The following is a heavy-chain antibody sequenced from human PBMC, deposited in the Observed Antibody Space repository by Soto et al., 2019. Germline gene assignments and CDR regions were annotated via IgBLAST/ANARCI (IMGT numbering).Heavy chain of an antibody. CDR3: AKEYGSTWIDH. Sequence: CAASGFTFSPYGMHWVRQAPGKGLEWVAAMSYDGTKEYYVDSVKGRFTISRDNSRNTLFLQLNSLRDEDTAVYYCAKEYGSTWIDHWGQGTLVTVSS. V-gene: IGHV3-30*18. D-gene: IGHD6-13*01. J-gene: IGHJ4*02. CDR2: MSYDGTKE. CDR1: GFTFSPYG.